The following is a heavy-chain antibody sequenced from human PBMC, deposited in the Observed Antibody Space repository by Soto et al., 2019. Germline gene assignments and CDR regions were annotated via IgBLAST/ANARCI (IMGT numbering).Heavy chain of an antibody. CDR2: IYYTGST. CDR1: GGSIRSGGYY. Sequence: SETLSLTCTVSGGSIRSGGYYWTWIRQHPGKGLEWIGYIYYTGSTYYNPSLKSRVTISVDTSKNQFSLKLSSVTAADTAVYYCARASLGYCSSTSCRSTWFDPWGQGTLVTVSS. V-gene: IGHV4-31*03. J-gene: IGHJ5*02. CDR3: ARASLGYCSSTSCRSTWFDP. D-gene: IGHD2-2*01.